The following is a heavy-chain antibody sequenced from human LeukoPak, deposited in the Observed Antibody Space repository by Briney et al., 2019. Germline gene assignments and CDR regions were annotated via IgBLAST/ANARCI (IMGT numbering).Heavy chain of an antibody. CDR2: ICTSGSS. Sequence: PSETLSLTCTASGGSISSYDWSWIRQPAGKGLEWVGRICTSGSSNYNHSLECLIARLVDTSNNQISLKPSSVTAADTAVYYCARDRGGYNTHWGQGTLVTVSS. V-gene: IGHV4-4*07. J-gene: IGHJ1*01. CDR3: ARDRGGYNTH. CDR1: GGSISSYD. D-gene: IGHD5-24*01.